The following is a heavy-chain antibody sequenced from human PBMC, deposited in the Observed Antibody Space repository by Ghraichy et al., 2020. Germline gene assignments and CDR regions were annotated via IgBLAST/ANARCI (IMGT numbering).Heavy chain of an antibody. CDR1: GYSFTDYY. D-gene: IGHD3-22*01. Sequence: ASVKVSCKASGYSFTDYYIHWVRQAPGQGLEWMGWINPNSGATNYAQKFQDRVTMTKDTSIRTACMGLSRLRSDDTAVYYCARAGYFDSSPYYFTTNWFDPWGQGTLVTVSS. V-gene: IGHV1-2*02. J-gene: IGHJ5*02. CDR3: ARAGYFDSSPYYFTTNWFDP. CDR2: INPNSGAT.